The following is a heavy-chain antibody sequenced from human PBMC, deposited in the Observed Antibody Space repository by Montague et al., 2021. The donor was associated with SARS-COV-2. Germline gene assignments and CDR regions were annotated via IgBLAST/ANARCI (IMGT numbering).Heavy chain of an antibody. Sequence: SQTLSLTCAVYGGSLSGYYWSWIRQPPGKGLEWIGEINHSGSTNYNPSLKSRVTISVDTSKNQFSLKLSSVTAADTAVYYCARGYDCVWGSYRYLHWFDPWGQGTLVTVSS. CDR3: ARGYDCVWGSYRYLHWFDP. CDR2: INHSGST. D-gene: IGHD3-16*02. CDR1: GGSLSGYY. V-gene: IGHV4-34*01. J-gene: IGHJ5*02.